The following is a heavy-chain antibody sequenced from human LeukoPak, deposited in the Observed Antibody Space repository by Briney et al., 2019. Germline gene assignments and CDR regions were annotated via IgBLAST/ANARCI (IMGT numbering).Heavy chain of an antibody. CDR2: IIPIFGTA. D-gene: IGHD3-9*01. CDR3: ARSYDILAPHTYFDY. J-gene: IGHJ4*02. V-gene: IGHV1-69*13. CDR1: GGTFISYA. Sequence: SVKVSFKASGGTFISYAISWVRQAPGQGLEWMGGIIPIFGTANYAQKFQGRVTITADESTSTAYMELSSLRPEDTAVYYCARSYDILAPHTYFDYWGQGTLVTVSS.